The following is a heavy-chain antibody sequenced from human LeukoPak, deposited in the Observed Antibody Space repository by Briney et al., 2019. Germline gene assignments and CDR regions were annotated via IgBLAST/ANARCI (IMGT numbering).Heavy chain of an antibody. V-gene: IGHV5-51*01. J-gene: IGHJ4*02. D-gene: IGHD3/OR15-3a*01. Sequence: GESLKISCKGSGYRFTTYWIGWVRQMPGKGLEWMGIIYPGDSDTRYSPSFQGQVTISADKSTNTAYLQWSSLKASDTAMYYCARYYFWTGSYFFDYWGQGTLVTVSS. CDR3: ARYYFWTGSYFFDY. CDR1: GYRFTTYW. CDR2: IYPGDSDT.